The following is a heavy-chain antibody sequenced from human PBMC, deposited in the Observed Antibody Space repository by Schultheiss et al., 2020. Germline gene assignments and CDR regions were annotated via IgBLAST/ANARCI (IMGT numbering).Heavy chain of an antibody. CDR1: GFTFSSYW. D-gene: IGHD6-13*01. V-gene: IGHV3-74*01. Sequence: GGSLRLSCAASGFTFSSYWMHWVRQAPGKGLVWVSRINSDGSSTSYADSVKGRFTISRDNAKNSLYLQMNSLRAEDTAVYYCARGIELAGIAAAGTEGYYFDYWGPGTLVTVAS. CDR2: INSDGSST. J-gene: IGHJ4*02. CDR3: ARGIELAGIAAAGTEGYYFDY.